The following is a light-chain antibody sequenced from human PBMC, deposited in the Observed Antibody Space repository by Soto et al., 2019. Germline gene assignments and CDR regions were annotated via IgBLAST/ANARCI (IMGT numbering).Light chain of an antibody. CDR1: QSITSY. V-gene: IGKV1-39*01. J-gene: IGKJ5*01. CDR2: AAS. CDR3: QQSYGTPIT. Sequence: DIQMTQSPSSLSASVGDGVTITCRASQSITSYLNWYLQKPGEAPKLLIYAASSLQSGVPSRFSGSGSGTDFTLTITSLQPEDFATYYCQQSYGTPITFGQGTRLEIK.